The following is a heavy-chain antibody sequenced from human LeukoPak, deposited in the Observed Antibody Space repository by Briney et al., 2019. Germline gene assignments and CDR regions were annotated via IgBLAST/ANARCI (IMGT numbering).Heavy chain of an antibody. Sequence: PSETLSLTCAVYGGSFSGYYWSWIRQPPGKGLEWIGEINHSGSTNYNPSLKSRVTISVDTSKNQFSLKLSSVTAADTAVYYCARGYYYLDLWGQGTLVTVSS. J-gene: IGHJ5*02. D-gene: IGHD3-10*01. V-gene: IGHV4-34*01. CDR3: ARGYYYLDL. CDR2: INHSGST. CDR1: GGSFSGYY.